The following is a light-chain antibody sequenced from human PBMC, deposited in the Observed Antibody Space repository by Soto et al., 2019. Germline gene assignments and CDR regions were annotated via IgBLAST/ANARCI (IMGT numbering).Light chain of an antibody. CDR2: DAS. CDR3: QQYKSYPRT. Sequence: DIQMTHPPSTLSASVGDRVTLSCLASQNIDSWLAWYQQKTGKAPKVLIYDASSVEMGVPSRFSGKGSGTEFTLTITSLQTDDFATYYCQQYKSYPRTFGQGTKVDI. J-gene: IGKJ1*01. V-gene: IGKV1-5*01. CDR1: QNIDSW.